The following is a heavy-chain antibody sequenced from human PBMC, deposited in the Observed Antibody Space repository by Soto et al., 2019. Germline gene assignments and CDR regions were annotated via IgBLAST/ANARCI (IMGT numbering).Heavy chain of an antibody. CDR2: INHSGST. CDR3: ATPGRYSGYGHNWYFDL. J-gene: IGHJ2*01. Sequence: QVQLQQWGAGLLKPSETMSLTCAVYGGSFSGYYWSWIRQPPGKGLEWIGEINHSGSTNYNPSLKSRVTISVDTSKNQFSLKLSSVTAADTAVYYCATPGRYSGYGHNWYFDLWGRGTLVTVSS. V-gene: IGHV4-34*01. D-gene: IGHD5-12*01. CDR1: GGSFSGYY.